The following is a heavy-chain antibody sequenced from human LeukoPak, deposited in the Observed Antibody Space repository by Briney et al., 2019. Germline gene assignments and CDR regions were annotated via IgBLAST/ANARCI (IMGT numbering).Heavy chain of an antibody. Sequence: SETLSLTCTVSGGSIRRYYWSWIRQPPGKGLEWIAYIYYTGSTNYNPSLKSRVTISVDTSKNQFSLKLTTVTTADTAVYYCARARGSSWFNWFDPWGQGTLVTVSS. CDR3: ARARGSSWFNWFDP. CDR2: IYYTGST. D-gene: IGHD6-13*01. J-gene: IGHJ5*02. V-gene: IGHV4-59*01. CDR1: GGSIRRYY.